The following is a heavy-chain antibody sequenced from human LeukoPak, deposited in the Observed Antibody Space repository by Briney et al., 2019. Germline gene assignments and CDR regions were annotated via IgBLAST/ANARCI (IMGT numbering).Heavy chain of an antibody. CDR2: ISAYNVNT. CDR1: GYTFTSYG. D-gene: IGHD3-9*01. V-gene: IGHV1-18*01. Sequence: GASEKVSCKASGYTFTSYGISWVRQAPGQGLEWMGWISAYNVNTNYAQTLQGRVTMTTDTSTSTAYMELRSLRSDDTAVYYWARAYDIYGRPIDYWGQGTLVTVSA. CDR3: ARAYDIYGRPIDY. J-gene: IGHJ4*02.